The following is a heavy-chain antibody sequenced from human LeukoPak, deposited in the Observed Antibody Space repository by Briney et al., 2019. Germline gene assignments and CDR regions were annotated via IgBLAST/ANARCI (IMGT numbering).Heavy chain of an antibody. CDR3: ARGSIAAAGTRGRNWFDP. D-gene: IGHD6-13*01. CDR1: GGSFSGYY. V-gene: IGHV4-34*01. J-gene: IGHJ5*02. CDR2: INHSGST. Sequence: SETLSLTCAVYGGSFSGYYWSWLRQPPGKGLEWIGEINHSGSTNYNPSLKIRLTISVYTSKNQFSLKLSSLTAADTAVYYCARGSIAAAGTRGRNWFDPWGQGTLVTVSS.